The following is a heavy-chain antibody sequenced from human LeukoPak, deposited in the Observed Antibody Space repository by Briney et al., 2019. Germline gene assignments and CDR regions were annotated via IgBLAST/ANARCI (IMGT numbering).Heavy chain of an antibody. J-gene: IGHJ4*02. V-gene: IGHV3-15*01. CDR1: GFTFSDAW. Sequence: TTGGSLRLSCVASGFTFSDAWMSWVRQAPGKGLEWVGRIKSKIDGGTIDYGAPVKGRFTISRDDSRNTLYLQMNSLKTEDTAVYYCTTRRQDGCWGQGTLVTVS. D-gene: IGHD6-25*01. CDR3: TTRRQDGC. CDR2: IKSKIDGGTI.